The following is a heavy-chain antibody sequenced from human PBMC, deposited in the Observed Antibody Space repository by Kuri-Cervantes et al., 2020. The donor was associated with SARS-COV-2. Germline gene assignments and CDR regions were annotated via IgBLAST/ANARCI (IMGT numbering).Heavy chain of an antibody. D-gene: IGHD3-10*01. CDR2: IIPIFGTA. CDR3: ARGKRITMVRGLVENGMDV. CDR1: GYTFTSYG. Sequence: SVKVSCKASGYTFTSYGISWVRQAPGQGLEWMGGIIPIFGTANYAQKFQGRVMITADESTSTAYMELSSLRSEDTAVYYCARGKRITMVRGLVENGMDVWGQGTTVTVSS. V-gene: IGHV1-69*13. J-gene: IGHJ6*02.